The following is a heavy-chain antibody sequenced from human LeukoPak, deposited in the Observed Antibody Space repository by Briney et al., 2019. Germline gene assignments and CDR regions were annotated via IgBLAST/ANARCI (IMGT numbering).Heavy chain of an antibody. CDR1: GFTFSSYA. J-gene: IGHJ4*02. CDR2: ISYDGSNK. D-gene: IGHD4-17*01. Sequence: GGSLRLSCAASGFTFSSYAMHWVRQAPGKGLEWVAIISYDGSNKYYADSVKGRFTISRDNSKNTLYLQMNSLRAEDTAVYYCARGPTVTPDYWGQGTLVTVSS. V-gene: IGHV3-30*14. CDR3: ARGPTVTPDY.